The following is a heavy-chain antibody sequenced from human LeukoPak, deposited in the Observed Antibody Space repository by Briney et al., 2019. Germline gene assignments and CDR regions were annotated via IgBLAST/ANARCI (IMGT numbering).Heavy chain of an antibody. CDR1: GGSITSYS. CDR3: ARRLRSGNSSWVDS. J-gene: IGHJ4*02. Sequence: SETLSLTCTVSGGSITSYSWTRIRQPPGKGLEYIGYIYTSGSPNYNPSLTSRVTISLDTSKNQFSLKLSSVTAADTAVYYCARRLRSGNSSWVDSWGQGTLVTVSS. D-gene: IGHD3-10*01. V-gene: IGHV4-4*09. CDR2: IYTSGSP.